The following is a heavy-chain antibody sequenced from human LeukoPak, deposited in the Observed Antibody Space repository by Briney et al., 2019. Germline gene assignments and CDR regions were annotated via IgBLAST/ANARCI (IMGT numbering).Heavy chain of an antibody. V-gene: IGHV4-31*11. D-gene: IGHD6-13*01. CDR2: IYYSGST. CDR1: GGSFSGYY. CDR3: AREVGIAALGNFDY. Sequence: PSETLSLTCAVYGGSFSGYYWSWIRQHPGKGLEWIGYIYYSGSTYYNPSLKSRVTISVDTSKNQFSLKLSSVTAADTAVYYCAREVGIAALGNFDYWGQGNLVTVSS. J-gene: IGHJ4*02.